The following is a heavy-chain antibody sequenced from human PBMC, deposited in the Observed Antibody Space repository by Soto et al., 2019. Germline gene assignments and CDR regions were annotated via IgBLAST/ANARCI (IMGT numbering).Heavy chain of an antibody. CDR2: IYYTGST. CDR1: GGSISSHY. V-gene: IGHV4-59*08. Sequence: SETLSLTCNFSGGSISSHYWSWIRQPPGKGLEWIGYIYYTGSTNYNPSLKSRVSISVDTSNNQFSLRLRSVTAADTAVYYCARPDNYFFYMDVWGKGTTVTVSS. CDR3: ARPDNYFFYMDV. J-gene: IGHJ6*03.